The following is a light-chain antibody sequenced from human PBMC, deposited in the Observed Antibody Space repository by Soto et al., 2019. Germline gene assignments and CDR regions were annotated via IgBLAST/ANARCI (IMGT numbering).Light chain of an antibody. CDR1: QGIRNY. CDR3: QYLNSFPLT. J-gene: IGKJ4*01. V-gene: IGKV1-9*01. CDR2: LAS. Sequence: IELTQAPSSLSASVGDRVTLTCRASQGIRNYLAWYQQKPGKAPQLLIYLASTLQGGVPSRFSGSGSGTDFSLTISSLQPEDVATYYCQYLNSFPLTFGGGTKVEIK.